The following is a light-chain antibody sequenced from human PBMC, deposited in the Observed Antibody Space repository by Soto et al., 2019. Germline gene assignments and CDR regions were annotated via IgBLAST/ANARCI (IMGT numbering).Light chain of an antibody. J-gene: IGKJ5*01. CDR2: DAS. CDR3: QQRSNWPREIT. Sequence: IVLTQSPVTLSLSPGERATLSCRASQTVSSYLAWYQQKPGQAPRLLIYDASNRATGIPARFSGSGSGTDFTLTISSLEPEDFAVYYCQQRSNWPREITFGQGTRLEIK. CDR1: QTVSSY. V-gene: IGKV3-11*01.